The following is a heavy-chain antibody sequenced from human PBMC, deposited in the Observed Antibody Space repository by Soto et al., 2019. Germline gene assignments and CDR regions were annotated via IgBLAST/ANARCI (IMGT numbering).Heavy chain of an antibody. J-gene: IGHJ6*02. D-gene: IGHD1-1*01. CDR2: MNPNSGNT. CDR3: ARGRNWKAVRWYGMDV. Sequence: QVQLVQSGAEVKKPGASVKVSCKASGYTFTSYDINWVRQATGQGLEWMGWMNPNSGNTGYAQKSQGRVTMTRNTSISTAYRELSSLRSEDTAVYYCARGRNWKAVRWYGMDVWGQGTTVTVSS. V-gene: IGHV1-8*01. CDR1: GYTFTSYD.